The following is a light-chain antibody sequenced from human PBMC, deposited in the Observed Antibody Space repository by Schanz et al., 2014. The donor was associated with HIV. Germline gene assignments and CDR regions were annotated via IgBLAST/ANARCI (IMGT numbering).Light chain of an antibody. CDR2: GNS. V-gene: IGLV1-40*01. CDR3: SSYTNRDIYV. CDR1: SSNIGAGYD. J-gene: IGLJ1*01. Sequence: QSVLTQPPSVSGAPGQRVTMSCTGSSSNIGAGYDVHWYQHFPGTAPKLLIYGNSNRPSGVPDRFSGSKSGTSASLAITGLQAEDEADYYCSSYTNRDIYVIGTGTKLTVL.